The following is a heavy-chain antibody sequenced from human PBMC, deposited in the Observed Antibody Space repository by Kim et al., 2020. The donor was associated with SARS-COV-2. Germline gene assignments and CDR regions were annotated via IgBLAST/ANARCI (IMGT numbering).Heavy chain of an antibody. CDR2: T. CDR3: ARRGEQTLFDY. D-gene: IGHD6-25*01. V-gene: IGHV4-31*02. Sequence: TSYNPSLKGRVTISVDTSKNQFSLKLSSVTAADTAVYYCARRGEQTLFDYWGQGTLVTVSS. J-gene: IGHJ4*02.